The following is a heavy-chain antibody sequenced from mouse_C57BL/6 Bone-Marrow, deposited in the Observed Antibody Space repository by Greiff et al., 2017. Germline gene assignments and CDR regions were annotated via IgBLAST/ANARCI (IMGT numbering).Heavy chain of an antibody. CDR3: ARHRYYGSSPYWYFDV. J-gene: IGHJ1*03. CDR1: GFTFSSYG. CDR2: ISSGGSYT. D-gene: IGHD1-1*01. V-gene: IGHV5-6*01. Sequence: EVKVVESGGDLVKPGGSLTLSCAASGFTFSSYGMSWVRQTPDKRLEWVATISSGGSYTYYPDSVKGRFTISRDNAKNTLYLQMSSLKSEDTAMYYCARHRYYGSSPYWYFDVWGTGTTVTVSS.